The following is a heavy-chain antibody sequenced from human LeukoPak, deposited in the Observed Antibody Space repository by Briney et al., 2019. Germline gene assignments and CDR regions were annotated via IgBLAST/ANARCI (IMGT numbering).Heavy chain of an antibody. V-gene: IGHV3-21*04. D-gene: IGHD6-13*01. CDR3: ARHGSWSFDY. CDR2: ISSSSSYI. CDR1: GFTFSSYS. Sequence: GGSLRLSCAASGFTFSSYSMNWVRQAPGKGLEWVSSISSSSSYIYYADSVKGRFTISRDNSKNTLYLQMNSLRAEDTAVYYCARHGSWSFDYWGQGTLVTVSA. J-gene: IGHJ4*02.